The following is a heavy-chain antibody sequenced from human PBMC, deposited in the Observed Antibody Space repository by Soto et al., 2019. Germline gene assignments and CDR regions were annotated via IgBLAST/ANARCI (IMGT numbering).Heavy chain of an antibody. J-gene: IGHJ4*02. V-gene: IGHV3-7*01. CDR3: ARDLLGIARAY. D-gene: IGHD6-13*01. Sequence: PGGSLRLSCAASGFTFSSYWMSWVRQAPGKGLEWVANIKQDGSEKYYVDSVKGRFTISRDNAKDSLYLQMNSLRAEDTAVYYCARDLLGIARAYWGQGTLVTVSS. CDR2: IKQDGSEK. CDR1: GFTFSSYW.